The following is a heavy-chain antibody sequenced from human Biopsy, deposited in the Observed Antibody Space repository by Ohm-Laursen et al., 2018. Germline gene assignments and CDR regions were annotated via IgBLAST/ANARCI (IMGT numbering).Heavy chain of an antibody. D-gene: IGHD3-22*01. CDR2: VYYSGST. J-gene: IGHJ3*02. CDR3: GRREVVITHDAFDT. Sequence: SDTLSLTCSVSGGSIDSYYWTWIRQPPGKGLEWIGDVYYSGSTNRNPSLKSRVTILVDTSKNQFSLKLNSVTAADTAVYYCGRREVVITHDAFDTWGQGTMVTVSS. V-gene: IGHV4-59*08. CDR1: GGSIDSYY.